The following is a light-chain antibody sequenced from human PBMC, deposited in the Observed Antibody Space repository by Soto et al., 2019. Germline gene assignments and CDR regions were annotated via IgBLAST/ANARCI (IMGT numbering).Light chain of an antibody. Sequence: EIVLTQSPGTLSLYPGESATLSCRASQSVTSNYIAWYQQKPGQAPRLLIYGASSRATGIPDRFSGSRSGTEFALTIRSLQPEDFAYYYCLQDYGESWTFGQGTKVDIK. CDR2: GAS. V-gene: IGKV3-20*01. J-gene: IGKJ1*01. CDR1: QSVTSNY. CDR3: LQDYGESWT.